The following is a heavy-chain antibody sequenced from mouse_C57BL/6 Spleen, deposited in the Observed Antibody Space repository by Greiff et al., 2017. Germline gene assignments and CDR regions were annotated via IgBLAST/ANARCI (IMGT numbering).Heavy chain of an antibody. CDR2: IYPGDGDT. J-gene: IGHJ2*01. D-gene: IGHD4-1*01. CDR1: GYAFSSSW. V-gene: IGHV1-82*01. Sequence: VQLQQSGPELVKPGASVKISCKASGYAFSSSWMNWVKQRPGKGLEWIGRIYPGDGDTNYNGKFKGKATLTADKSSSTAYMQLSSLTSEDSAVYFCARGLWDFDYWGQGTTRTVSS. CDR3: ARGLWDFDY.